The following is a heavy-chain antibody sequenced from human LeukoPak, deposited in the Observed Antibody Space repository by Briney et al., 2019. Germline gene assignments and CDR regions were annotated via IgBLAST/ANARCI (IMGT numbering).Heavy chain of an antibody. V-gene: IGHV1-18*01. J-gene: IGHJ4*02. CDR2: ISAYNGNT. Sequence: ASVKVSCKASGYTFSSYGIIWVRQAPGQGLEWMGWISAYNGNTNYAQNLQGRVTMTTDTSTSTAYMELRSLRSDDTAVYYCARDLGIAVAGQFDYWGQGTLATVSS. CDR1: GYTFSSYG. D-gene: IGHD6-19*01. CDR3: ARDLGIAVAGQFDY.